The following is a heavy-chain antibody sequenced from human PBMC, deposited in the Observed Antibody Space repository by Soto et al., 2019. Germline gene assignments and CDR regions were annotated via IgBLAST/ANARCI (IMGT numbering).Heavy chain of an antibody. CDR3: ARLAVVRLLVYYYYGMDV. J-gene: IGHJ6*02. Sequence: ASVKVSCKASGYTFTSYGISWVRQAPGQGLEWMGWISAYNGNTNYAQKLQGRVTMTTDTSTSTAYMELRSLRSDDTAVYYCARLAVVRLLVYYYYGMDVRGQRTTVTVSS. V-gene: IGHV1-18*01. CDR1: GYTFTSYG. D-gene: IGHD2-15*01. CDR2: ISAYNGNT.